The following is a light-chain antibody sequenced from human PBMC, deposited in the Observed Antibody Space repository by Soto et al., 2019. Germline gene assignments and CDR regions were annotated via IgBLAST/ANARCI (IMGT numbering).Light chain of an antibody. CDR1: QSVSSSY. Sequence: IVLTQSTGTLSLSPGERATLSCRASQSVSSSYLAWYQQKPGQAPRLLIYGASSRATGIPDRFSGSGSGTDFTLTISRLEPEDFAVYYCQQYSISLRTFGQVTNVDI. J-gene: IGKJ1*01. CDR2: GAS. CDR3: QQYSISLRT. V-gene: IGKV3-20*01.